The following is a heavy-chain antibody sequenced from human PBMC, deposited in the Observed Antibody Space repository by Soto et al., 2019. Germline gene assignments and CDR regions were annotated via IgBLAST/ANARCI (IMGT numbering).Heavy chain of an antibody. J-gene: IGHJ4*02. D-gene: IGHD3-22*01. CDR3: ARPMNYYDSSGYYDLDY. CDR2: IYPGDSDT. V-gene: IGHV5-51*01. Sequence: ESLKSSCKGSGYSFTSYWIGWVRQMPGKGLEWMGIIYPGDSDTRYSPSFQGQVTISADKSISTAYLQWSSLKASDTAMYYCARPMNYYDSSGYYDLDYWGQGTLVTVS. CDR1: GYSFTSYW.